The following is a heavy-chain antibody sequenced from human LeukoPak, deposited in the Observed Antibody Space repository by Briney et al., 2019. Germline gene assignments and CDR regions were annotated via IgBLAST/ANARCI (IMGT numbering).Heavy chain of an antibody. CDR1: GGSISSYY. V-gene: IGHV4-59*08. D-gene: IGHD3-10*01. Sequence: SETLSLTCTVSGGSISSYYWSWIRQPPGKGLEWIGYIYYSGSTNYNPSLKSRVTISVDTSKNHFSLNLNSVTAADTAVYYCARGDAVPRYMDVWGKGTTVTVSS. J-gene: IGHJ6*03. CDR3: ARGDAVPRYMDV. CDR2: IYYSGST.